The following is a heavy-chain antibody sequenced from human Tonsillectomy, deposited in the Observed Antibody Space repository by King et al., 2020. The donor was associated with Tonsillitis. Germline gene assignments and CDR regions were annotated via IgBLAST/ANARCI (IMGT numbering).Heavy chain of an antibody. CDR2: IYPGDSDT. CDR3: ARLGRDAYSFSRGNWFDP. V-gene: IGHV5-51*01. CDR1: GYNFATNW. Sequence: VQLVESGAGVKKPGESLKISCKGSGYNFATNWLGWVRQMPGKGLEWMGIIYPGDSDTRYSPSFQGQVTISADKSISTAYLQWSSLKASDTAMYYCARLGRDAYSFSRGNWFDPWGQGTLVIVSS. D-gene: IGHD5-24*01. J-gene: IGHJ5*02.